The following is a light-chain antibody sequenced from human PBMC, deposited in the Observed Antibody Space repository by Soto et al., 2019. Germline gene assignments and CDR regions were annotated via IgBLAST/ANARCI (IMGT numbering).Light chain of an antibody. CDR2: DVS. Sequence: QSVLTQPASVSGSPGQSITISCTGTSSDVGGYNYVSWYQHHPGKAPKLVIYDVSDRPSGVSNRFSGSKSGNTASLTISGLQAEDEADFYCQSYDSSLSDFYVFGTGTKVTVL. CDR1: SSDVGGYNY. CDR3: QSYDSSLSDFYV. J-gene: IGLJ1*01. V-gene: IGLV2-14*03.